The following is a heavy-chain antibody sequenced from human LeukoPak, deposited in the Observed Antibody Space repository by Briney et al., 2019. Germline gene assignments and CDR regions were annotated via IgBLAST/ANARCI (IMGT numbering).Heavy chain of an antibody. V-gene: IGHV3-15*01. CDR1: GLTFTKAW. Sequence: GGSLRLSCAASGLTFTKAWMTWVRQAPGEGLEWVGRIKSNTDGGTTDYAAPVKGRLTISRDDSKNTLYLQMNSLKTEDTALYYCTTNPYDRSGYHIWGQGTMVTVSS. CDR3: TTNPYDRSGYHI. J-gene: IGHJ3*02. CDR2: IKSNTDGGTT. D-gene: IGHD3-22*01.